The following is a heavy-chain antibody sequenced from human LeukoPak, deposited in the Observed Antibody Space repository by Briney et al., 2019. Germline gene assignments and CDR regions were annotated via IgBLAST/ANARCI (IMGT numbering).Heavy chain of an antibody. V-gene: IGHV1-2*06. J-gene: IGHJ4*02. CDR1: GYTFTGYY. CDR3: ARVRRYGSGSYFDY. Sequence: ASVKVSCKASGYTFTGYYMHWVRQAPGQGLEWMGRINPNSGGTNYAQKFQGRVTMTRDTSISTAYMELSRLRSEDTAVYYCARVRRYGSGSYFDYWGQGTLVTVSS. D-gene: IGHD3-10*01. CDR2: INPNSGGT.